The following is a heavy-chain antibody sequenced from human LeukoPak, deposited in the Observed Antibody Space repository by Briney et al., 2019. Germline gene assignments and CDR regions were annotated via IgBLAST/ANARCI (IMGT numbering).Heavy chain of an antibody. J-gene: IGHJ4*02. D-gene: IGHD3-10*01. CDR2: ISGSGNYI. Sequence: PGGSLRLSCAASGFTFSNYAMNWVRQAPGKGLEWVSYISGSGNYIYYADSVKGRFTISRDDAKNSLYLQMNSLRAEDTAVYYCAKGRGSPLWGQGTLVTVSS. V-gene: IGHV3-48*03. CDR3: AKGRGSPL. CDR1: GFTFSNYA.